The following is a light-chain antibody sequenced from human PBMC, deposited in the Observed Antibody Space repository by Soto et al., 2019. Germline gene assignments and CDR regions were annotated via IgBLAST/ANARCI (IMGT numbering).Light chain of an antibody. J-gene: IGLJ2*01. Sequence: QSALTQPPSASGSPGQSVTISCTGTSSDVGDYNYVSWYQQHPGKAPKLMIYEVSKRPSGVPDRFSGSKSGNTASLTVSGLQAEDEAAYYCSSYAGSNNFVFGGGTKLTVL. CDR3: SSYAGSNNFV. V-gene: IGLV2-8*01. CDR1: SSDVGDYNY. CDR2: EVS.